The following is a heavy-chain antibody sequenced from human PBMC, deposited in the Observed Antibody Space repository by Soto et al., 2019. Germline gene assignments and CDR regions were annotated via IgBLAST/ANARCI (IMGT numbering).Heavy chain of an antibody. Sequence: EVQLVESGGGLVQPGGSLRLSCAVSGFTFSDYWMHWVRQAPGKVLVWVSRIYTDGSRTNYADSVKGRFTISRDNAENTLYLQMNSLRAEETAVYYCARGVRGSYGLDIWGQGTLVTVSS. D-gene: IGHD4-17*01. CDR1: GFTFSDYW. CDR3: ARGVRGSYGLDI. V-gene: IGHV3-74*01. CDR2: IYTDGSRT. J-gene: IGHJ3*02.